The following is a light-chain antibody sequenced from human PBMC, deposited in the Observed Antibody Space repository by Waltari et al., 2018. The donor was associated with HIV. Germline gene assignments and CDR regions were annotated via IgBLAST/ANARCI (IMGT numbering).Light chain of an antibody. J-gene: IGLJ2*01. CDR3: SSNTYTIIF. Sequence: QSALTQPASVSGSPGQSITISCTGTNSDFTHYNGLSWYRQYPDKAPELIIYDVNVRPSGPSPRFSGSKAGNTAYLTILGLQPADEAHYYCSSNTYTIIFFGGGTKVTVL. CDR2: DVN. V-gene: IGLV2-14*01. CDR1: NSDFTHYNG.